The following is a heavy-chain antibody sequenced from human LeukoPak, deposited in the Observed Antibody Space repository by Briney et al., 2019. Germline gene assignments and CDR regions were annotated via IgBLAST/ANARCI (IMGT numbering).Heavy chain of an antibody. V-gene: IGHV1-69*04. Sequence: GASVKVSCKASGGTFSSYAISWVRQAPGQGLEWMGRIIPILGIANYAQKFQGRVTMTEDTSTDTAYMELSSLRSEDTAVYDCATAPGRYSYGYHYYFDYWGQGTLVTVSS. CDR1: GGTFSSYA. J-gene: IGHJ4*02. D-gene: IGHD5-18*01. CDR2: IIPILGIA. CDR3: ATAPGRYSYGYHYYFDY.